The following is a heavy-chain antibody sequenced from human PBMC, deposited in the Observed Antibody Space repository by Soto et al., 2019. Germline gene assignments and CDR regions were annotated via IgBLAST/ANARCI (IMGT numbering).Heavy chain of an antibody. D-gene: IGHD5-18*01. CDR3: VRSATSYSFDYYYNMDV. Sequence: LVESGGGVVQPGRSLRLSCAASAFTFRSYGMHWVRQAPDKGPEWVAVISHDGTNKYYEDSVKGRFTISRDNSKNTLYLQMNSLRAEDTAVSYCVRSATSYSFDYYYNMDVWGRGTTVTVSS. J-gene: IGHJ6*02. CDR2: ISHDGTNK. V-gene: IGHV3-30*03. CDR1: AFTFRSYG.